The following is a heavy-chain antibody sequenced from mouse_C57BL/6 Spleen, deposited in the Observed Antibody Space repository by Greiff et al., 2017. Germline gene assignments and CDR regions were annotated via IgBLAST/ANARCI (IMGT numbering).Heavy chain of an antibody. V-gene: IGHV1-26*01. Sequence: VQLQQSGPELVKPGASVKISCKASGYTFTDYYMHWVKQSHGKSLEWIGDINPNNGGTSYNQKFKGKATLTVDKSSSTAYMELRSLTSEDSAVYYCAVECTTVVAHFDYWGQGTTLTVSS. D-gene: IGHD1-1*01. CDR2: INPNNGGT. CDR3: AVECTTVVAHFDY. J-gene: IGHJ2*01. CDR1: GYTFTDYY.